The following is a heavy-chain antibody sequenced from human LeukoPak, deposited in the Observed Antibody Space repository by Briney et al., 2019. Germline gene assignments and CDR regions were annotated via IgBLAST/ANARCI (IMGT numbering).Heavy chain of an antibody. V-gene: IGHV3-74*01. CDR1: GFTFSNYC. CDR3: ARDGYCSGGKCYGTDY. D-gene: IGHD2-15*01. Sequence: WGSLRFSCAASGFTFSNYCMHWVRQAPGQGLMRVSHINSDGSSTSYADHVRGRFTISRDNAKNTLYLEVNALRAEDTAVYYCARDGYCSGGKCYGTDYWGQGTLVIVSS. J-gene: IGHJ4*02. CDR2: INSDGSST.